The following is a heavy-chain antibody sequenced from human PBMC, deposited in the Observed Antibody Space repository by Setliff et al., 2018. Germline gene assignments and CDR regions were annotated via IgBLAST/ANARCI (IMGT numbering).Heavy chain of an antibody. Sequence: ASVKVSCKTSGFRFTNFGFSWVRQAPGQGLEWLGSISPYSGNTNYPQWLQGRVTMTTDTSATTVYMELSSLRSEDTAVYYCARAPLESGYYYGQGHYFDNWGQGTLVTVSS. V-gene: IGHV1-18*01. CDR3: ARAPLESGYYYGQGHYFDN. CDR1: GFRFTNFG. D-gene: IGHD5-18*01. J-gene: IGHJ4*02. CDR2: ISPYSGNT.